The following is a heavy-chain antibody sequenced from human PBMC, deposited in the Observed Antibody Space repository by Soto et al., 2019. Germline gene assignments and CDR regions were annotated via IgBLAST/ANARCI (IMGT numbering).Heavy chain of an antibody. V-gene: IGHV1-69*08. CDR1: ADTFTGYT. CDR3: ARSRGSYYTNFDS. D-gene: IGHD3-10*01. J-gene: IGHJ4*02. Sequence: SVKVSCKASADTFTGYTVTWVRQAPGQGPEWVGRVVPILGASNFAQKFQGRVTISADKSADTAYMVLTGLTSEDTAVYYCARSRGSYYTNFDSWGQGTLVTVSS. CDR2: VVPILGAS.